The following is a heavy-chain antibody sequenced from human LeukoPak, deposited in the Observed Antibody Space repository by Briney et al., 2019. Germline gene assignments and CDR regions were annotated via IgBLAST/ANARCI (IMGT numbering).Heavy chain of an antibody. V-gene: IGHV3-48*03. J-gene: IGHJ1*01. CDR3: ASSDSSGWYREYFQH. Sequence: GGSLRLSCAASGFTFSSFEMHWVRQAPGKGLEWVSYISSSGRTIYYADSVKGRFTISRDNAKNSLYLQMNSLRAEDTAVYYCASSDSSGWYREYFQHWGQGTLVTVSS. D-gene: IGHD6-19*01. CDR2: ISSSGRTI. CDR1: GFTFSSFE.